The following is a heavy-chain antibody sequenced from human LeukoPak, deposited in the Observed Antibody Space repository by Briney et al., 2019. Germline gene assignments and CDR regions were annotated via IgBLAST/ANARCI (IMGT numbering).Heavy chain of an antibody. CDR3: ARTQTMIVVVAPLHY. CDR2: IIPIFGTA. CDR1: GGTFSSYA. J-gene: IGHJ4*02. D-gene: IGHD3-22*01. V-gene: IGHV1-69*13. Sequence: GASVKVSCKASGGTFSSYAISWVRQAPGQGLEWMGGIIPIFGTANYAQKFQGRVTITADESTSTAYMELSSLRSEDTAVYYCARTQTMIVVVAPLHYWGQGALVTVSS.